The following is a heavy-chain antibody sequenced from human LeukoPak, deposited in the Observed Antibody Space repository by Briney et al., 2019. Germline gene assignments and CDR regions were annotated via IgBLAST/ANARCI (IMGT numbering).Heavy chain of an antibody. CDR2: IYYSGST. Sequence: RSSETLSLTCTVSGGSISSYYWSWIRQPPGKGLEWIGYIYYSGSTNYNPSLKSRVTISVDTSKNQFSLKLSSVTAADTVVYYCARGGYSGYGWGGYYYYGMDVWGQGTTVTVSS. D-gene: IGHD5-12*01. CDR3: ARGGYSGYGWGGYYYYGMDV. V-gene: IGHV4-59*01. J-gene: IGHJ6*02. CDR1: GGSISSYY.